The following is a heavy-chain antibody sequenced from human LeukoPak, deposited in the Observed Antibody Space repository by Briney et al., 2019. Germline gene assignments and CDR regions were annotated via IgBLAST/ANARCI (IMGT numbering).Heavy chain of an antibody. J-gene: IGHJ6*03. CDR1: GFTFSAYA. D-gene: IGHD3-10*01. V-gene: IGHV3-33*01. Sequence: GRSLRLSCAASGFTFSAYAMHWVRQASGKGLDWVAVIWYDRSNEYYADSVKGRFTISRDNSKNTLYLQMNSLRAEDTAVYYCARESKNYYGSGRYYYYMDVWGKGTTVTVSS. CDR2: IWYDRSNE. CDR3: ARESKNYYGSGRYYYYMDV.